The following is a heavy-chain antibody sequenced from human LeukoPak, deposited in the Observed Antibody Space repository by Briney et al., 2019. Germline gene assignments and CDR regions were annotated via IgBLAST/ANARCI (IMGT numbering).Heavy chain of an antibody. CDR2: SYYSGNT. V-gene: IGHV4-39*01. J-gene: IGHJ4*02. D-gene: IGHD6-19*01. Sequence: SEPLSLTCTVSGGSISSSNYYWGWIRQTPGKGLEWIGNSYYSGNTYYNPSLKSRVTISVDTSKTQFSLKLSSVTAADTAVYYCASLGRAGWADYWGQGTLVTVST. CDR1: GGSISSSNYY. CDR3: ASLGRAGWADY.